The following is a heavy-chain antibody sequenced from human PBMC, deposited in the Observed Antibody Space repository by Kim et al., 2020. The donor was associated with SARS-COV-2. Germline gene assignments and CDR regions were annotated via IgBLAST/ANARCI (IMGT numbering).Heavy chain of an antibody. CDR1: GGTFSSYA. D-gene: IGHD2-15*01. Sequence: SVKVSCKASGGTFSSYAISWVRQAPGQGLEWMGGIIPIFGTANYAQKFQGRVTITADESTSTAYMELSSLRSEDTAVYYCARGAAWRNLRSFDPWGQGTLVTVSS. V-gene: IGHV1-69*13. CDR2: IIPIFGTA. CDR3: ARGAAWRNLRSFDP. J-gene: IGHJ5*02.